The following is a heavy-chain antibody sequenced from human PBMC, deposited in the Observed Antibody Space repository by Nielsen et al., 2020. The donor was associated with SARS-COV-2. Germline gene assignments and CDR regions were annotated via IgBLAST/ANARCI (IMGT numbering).Heavy chain of an antibody. CDR1: GFTFSSYS. D-gene: IGHD6-19*01. J-gene: IGHJ5*02. CDR2: ISSSSSYI. V-gene: IGHV3-21*01. Sequence: SCAASGFTFSSYSMNWVRQAPGKGLEWVSSISSSSSYIYYADSVKGRFTISRDNAKNSLYLQMNSLRAEDTAVYYCARDRSSGWFNWFDPWGQGTLVTVSS. CDR3: ARDRSSGWFNWFDP.